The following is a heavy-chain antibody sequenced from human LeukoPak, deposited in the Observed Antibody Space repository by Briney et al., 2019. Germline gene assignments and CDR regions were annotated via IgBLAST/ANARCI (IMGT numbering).Heavy chain of an antibody. CDR3: AKDILRRLLDAFDI. CDR2: ISWNSGSI. J-gene: IGHJ3*02. V-gene: IGHV3-9*01. D-gene: IGHD2-15*01. Sequence: QAGGSLRLSCAASGFTFDDYAMRWVRQAPGKGLEWVSGISWNSGSIGYADSVKGRFTISRDNAKNSLYLQMNSLRAEDTALYYCAKDILRRLLDAFDIWGQGTMVTVSS. CDR1: GFTFDDYA.